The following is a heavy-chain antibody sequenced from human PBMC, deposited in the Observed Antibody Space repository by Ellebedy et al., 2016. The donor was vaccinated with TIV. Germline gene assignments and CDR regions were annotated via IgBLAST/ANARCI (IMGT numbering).Heavy chain of an antibody. CDR3: ARARSSGWLHTPDY. CDR1: GYTFCNYF. J-gene: IGHJ4*02. Sequence: AASVQVSCKASGYTFCNYFLNWVRQSPGQGLEWMGTINPSTGSTTYAQKLQGRLTMTRDTSTSTVYMELSSLRSEDTAVYYCARARSSGWLHTPDYWGQGLLVTVSS. V-gene: IGHV1-46*04. D-gene: IGHD6-19*01. CDR2: INPSTGST.